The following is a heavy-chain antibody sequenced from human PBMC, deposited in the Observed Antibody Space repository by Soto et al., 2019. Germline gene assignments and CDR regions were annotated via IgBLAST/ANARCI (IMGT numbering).Heavy chain of an antibody. D-gene: IGHD3-22*01. CDR1: GFKYDDYA. CDR2: ISWSGATI. CDR3: AKDKGSYDSGRGYFDY. V-gene: IGHV3-9*01. Sequence: VQLVESGGGLVQPGRSLRLSCTASGFKYDDYAMHWVRQAPGKGLEWVSGISWSGATIGYADSVKGRFITSRDNAKNSLYLQMNSLRPEDTAFYYCAKDKGSYDSGRGYFDYWGQGTLVTVSS. J-gene: IGHJ4*02.